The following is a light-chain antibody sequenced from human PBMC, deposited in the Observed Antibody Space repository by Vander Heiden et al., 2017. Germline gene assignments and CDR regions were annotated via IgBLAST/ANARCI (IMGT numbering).Light chain of an antibody. CDR1: QSVSSSY. CDR3: QQYCSSPSWA. V-gene: IGKV3-20*01. Sequence: DIVLTQSPGTLSLSPGERATLSCRASQSVSSSYLAWYQQKPGQAPRLLIYGASSRATGIPDRFSGSGSGTDFTLTISRLEPEDFAVYYCQQYCSSPSWAFGQGTKVEIK. CDR2: GAS. J-gene: IGKJ1*01.